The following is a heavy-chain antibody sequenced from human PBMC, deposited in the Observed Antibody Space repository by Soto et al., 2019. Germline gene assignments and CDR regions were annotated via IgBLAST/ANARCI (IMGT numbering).Heavy chain of an antibody. CDR1: GGSINNYY. CDR2: VSHTGTT. Sequence: SETLSLTCTVSGGSINNYYWSWIRQPPGKGPEWIGYVSHTGTTNYNPSLESRLTISLDTSKNQFSLKLNSVTAADTAVYYCATRPPGGNYFGAFDYWSQGTLVTVSS. J-gene: IGHJ4*02. D-gene: IGHD3-16*01. CDR3: ATRPPGGNYFGAFDY. V-gene: IGHV4-59*01.